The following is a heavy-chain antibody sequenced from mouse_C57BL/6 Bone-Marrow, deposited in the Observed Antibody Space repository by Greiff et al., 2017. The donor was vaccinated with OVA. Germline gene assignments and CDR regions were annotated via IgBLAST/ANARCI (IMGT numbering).Heavy chain of an antibody. V-gene: IGHV1-52*01. Sequence: QVQLQQPGAELVRPGSSVKLSCKASGYTFTSYWMHWVKQRPIQGLEWIGNIDPSDSDTHYNQKFKDKATLTVDKSSSTAYMQLSSLTSEDSAVYYCARSVLHFDYWGQGTTLTVSS. CDR1: GYTFTSYW. J-gene: IGHJ2*01. CDR2: IDPSDSDT. CDR3: ARSVLHFDY.